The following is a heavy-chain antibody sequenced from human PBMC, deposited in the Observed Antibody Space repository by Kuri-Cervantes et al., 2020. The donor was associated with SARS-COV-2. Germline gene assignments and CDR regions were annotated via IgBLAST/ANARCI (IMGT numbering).Heavy chain of an antibody. CDR3: ATLPYCTDGTCYRGVDY. CDR1: GYTFSYNW. Sequence: GESLKISCKASGYTFSYNWIGWVRQMPGKGLEWMGIIYPGDSDTRYSPSFQGQVTISADESISTTYLQWSSLKASDTAIYYCATLPYCTDGTCYRGVDYWGQGTLVTVSS. D-gene: IGHD2-8*01. V-gene: IGHV5-51*01. CDR2: IYPGDSDT. J-gene: IGHJ4*02.